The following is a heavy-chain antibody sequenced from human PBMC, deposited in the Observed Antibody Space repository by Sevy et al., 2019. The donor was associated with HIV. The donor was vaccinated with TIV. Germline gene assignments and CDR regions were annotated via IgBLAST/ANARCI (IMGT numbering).Heavy chain of an antibody. V-gene: IGHV3-11*01. J-gene: IGHJ3*02. Sequence: GGSLRLSCAASGFTFSDYYMSWIRQAPGKGLEWVSYISSSGSTIYYADSVKGRFTISRDNAKNSLYLQMNSLRAEDTAVYCCATIWFGEQYKRAFDIWGQGTMVTVSS. D-gene: IGHD3-10*01. CDR1: GFTFSDYY. CDR3: ATIWFGEQYKRAFDI. CDR2: ISSSGSTI.